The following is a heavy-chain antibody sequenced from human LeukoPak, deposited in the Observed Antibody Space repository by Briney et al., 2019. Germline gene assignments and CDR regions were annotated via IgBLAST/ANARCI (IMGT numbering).Heavy chain of an antibody. Sequence: GGSLRLSCAASGFTLSSYAMHWVRQAPGKGLEWVAVISYDGSNKYYADSVKGRFTISRDNSKNTLYLQMNSLRAEDTAVYYCARRSRLYYFDYWGQGTLVTVSS. D-gene: IGHD6-13*01. CDR1: GFTLSSYA. V-gene: IGHV3-30-3*01. J-gene: IGHJ4*02. CDR3: ARRSRLYYFDY. CDR2: ISYDGSNK.